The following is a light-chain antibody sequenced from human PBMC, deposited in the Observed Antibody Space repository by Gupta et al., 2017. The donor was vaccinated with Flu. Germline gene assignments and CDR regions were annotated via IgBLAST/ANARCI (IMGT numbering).Light chain of an antibody. J-gene: IGLJ3*02. V-gene: IGLV1-40*01. CDR1: SSNFGAGYD. CDR3: QSYDSSLSGSV. CDR2: GNN. Sequence: QSVLTQPPSVSGAPVQRLTISCTGSSSNFGAGYDVHWYQQLPGTAPKLLIYGNNNRPSGVPDRFSGSKSGTSASLAITGLQAEDEAHYYCQSYDSSLSGSVFGGGTKLTVL.